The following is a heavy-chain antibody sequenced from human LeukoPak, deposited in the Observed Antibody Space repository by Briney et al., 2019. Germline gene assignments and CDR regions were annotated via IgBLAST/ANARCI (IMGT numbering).Heavy chain of an antibody. J-gene: IGHJ6*02. CDR3: ARAQSGHCSSTSCYDYGMDV. CDR1: TFTFSNYW. Sequence: GGSLRLSCAASTFTFSNYWMSWVRQAPGKGLEWVANINQNGSEKYYADSVKGRFTFSRDNAKNSLYLQMNCLRAEDTAVYYCARAQSGHCSSTSCYDYGMDVWGQGTTVTVPS. V-gene: IGHV3-7*01. CDR2: INQNGSEK. D-gene: IGHD2-2*01.